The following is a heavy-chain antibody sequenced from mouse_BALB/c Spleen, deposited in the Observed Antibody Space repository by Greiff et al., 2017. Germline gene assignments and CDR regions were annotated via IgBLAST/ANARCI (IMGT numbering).Heavy chain of an antibody. CDR1: GFTFSDYY. V-gene: IGHV5-4*02. D-gene: IGHD2-4*01. CDR3: ARGYDYDGDWFAY. CDR2: ISDGGSYT. Sequence: VQLVESGGGLVKPGGSLKLSCAASGFTFSDYYMYWVRQTPEKRLEWVATISDGGSYTYYPDSVKGRFTISRDNAKNNLYLQMSSLKSEDTAMYYCARGYDYDGDWFAYWGQGTLVTVSA. J-gene: IGHJ3*01.